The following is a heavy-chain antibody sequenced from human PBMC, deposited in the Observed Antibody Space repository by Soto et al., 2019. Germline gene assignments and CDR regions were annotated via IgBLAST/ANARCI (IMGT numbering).Heavy chain of an antibody. J-gene: IGHJ4*02. CDR2: IYYSGST. Sequence: QVQLQESGPGLVKPSQTLSLTCTVSGGSISSGGYYWSWIRQHPGKGLEWIGYIYYSGSTYYNPSLKRRVIISADTSKNQFSLKLSSVTAADTAVYYCALRLGDPGRLYFDYWGQGTLVTVSS. CDR1: GGSISSGGYY. D-gene: IGHD3-16*01. V-gene: IGHV4-31*03. CDR3: ALRLGDPGRLYFDY.